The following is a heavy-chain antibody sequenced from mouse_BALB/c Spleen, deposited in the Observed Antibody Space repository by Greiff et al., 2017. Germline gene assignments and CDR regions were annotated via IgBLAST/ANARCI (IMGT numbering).Heavy chain of an antibody. V-gene: IGHV5-9-3*01. Sequence: EVNVVESGGGLVKPGGSLKLSCAASGFTFSSYAMSWVRQTPEKRLEWVATISSGGSYTYYPDSVKGRFTISRDNAKNTLYLQMSSLRSEDTAMYYCARSGVPYAMDYWGQGTSVTVSS. CDR1: GFTFSSYA. CDR2: ISSGGSYT. CDR3: ARSGVPYAMDY. J-gene: IGHJ4*01.